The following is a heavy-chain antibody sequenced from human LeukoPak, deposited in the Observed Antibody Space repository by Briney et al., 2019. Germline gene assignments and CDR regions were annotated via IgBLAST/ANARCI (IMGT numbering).Heavy chain of an antibody. CDR1: GYTFTTFG. Sequence: ASVKVSCKASGYTFTTFGITWVRQAPGQGLEWMGWINADNGNTNYAQNLQGRVTMTTDTSTSTAYMELRSLRSDDTAVYYCARRDSGLDAFDIWGQGTMVIVPS. CDR2: INADNGNT. V-gene: IGHV1-18*01. D-gene: IGHD3-10*01. CDR3: ARRDSGLDAFDI. J-gene: IGHJ3*02.